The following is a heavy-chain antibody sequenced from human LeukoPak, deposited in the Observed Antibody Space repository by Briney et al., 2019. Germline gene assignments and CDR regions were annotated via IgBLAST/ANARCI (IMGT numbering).Heavy chain of an antibody. J-gene: IGHJ4*02. CDR3: ARDRTTVTNAFDY. CDR1: GFTFGTFS. V-gene: IGHV3-21*01. CDR2: ISSSSSYI. Sequence: PGGSLRLSCAASGFTFGTFSMNWVRQAPGKGLEWVSSISSSSSYIYYADSVKGRFTISRDNAKNSLYLQMNCLRVEDTAVYYCARDRTTVTNAFDYWGQGTLVTVSS. D-gene: IGHD4-17*01.